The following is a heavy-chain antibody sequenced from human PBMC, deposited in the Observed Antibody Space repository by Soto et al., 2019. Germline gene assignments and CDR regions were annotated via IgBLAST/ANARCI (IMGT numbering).Heavy chain of an antibody. Sequence: SETLSLTCTVSGGSISSGGYYWSWIRQHPGKGLEWIGYIYYSGSTYYNPSLKSRVTISVDTSKNQFSLKLSSVTAADTAVYYCARDRHGEVLDYWGQGTLVTVSS. D-gene: IGHD4-17*01. CDR2: IYYSGST. CDR1: GGSISSGGYY. J-gene: IGHJ4*02. V-gene: IGHV4-31*03. CDR3: ARDRHGEVLDY.